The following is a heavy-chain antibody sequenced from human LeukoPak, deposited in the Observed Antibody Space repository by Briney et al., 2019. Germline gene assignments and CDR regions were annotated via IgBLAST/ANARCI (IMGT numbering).Heavy chain of an antibody. CDR3: ARDETFPNYYDSSGYFGY. CDR2: ISAYNGNT. CDR1: GYTFTSYG. J-gene: IGHJ4*02. V-gene: IGHV1-18*01. D-gene: IGHD3-22*01. Sequence: ASVKVSCKASGYTFTSYGISWVRQAPGQGLEWMGWISAYNGNTNYARKLQGRVTMTTDTSTSTAYMELRSLRSDDTAVYYCARDETFPNYYDSSGYFGYWGQGTLVTVSS.